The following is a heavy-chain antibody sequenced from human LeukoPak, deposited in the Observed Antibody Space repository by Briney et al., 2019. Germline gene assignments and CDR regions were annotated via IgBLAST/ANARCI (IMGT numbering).Heavy chain of an antibody. CDR1: GYTFTSYY. CDR2: INPSGGST. V-gene: IGHV1-46*01. J-gene: IGHJ6*03. CDR3: ARDANSGSYFYYYYYMDV. D-gene: IGHD1-26*01. Sequence: ASVKVSCKASGYTFTSYYMHWVRQAPGQGLEWMGIINPSGGSTSYAQKFQGRVTMTRDMSTSTVYMELSSLRSEDTAVYYCARDANSGSYFYYYYYMDVWGKGTTVTVSS.